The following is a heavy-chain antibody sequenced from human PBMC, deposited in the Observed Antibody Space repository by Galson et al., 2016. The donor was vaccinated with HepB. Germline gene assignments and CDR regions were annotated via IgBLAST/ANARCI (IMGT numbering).Heavy chain of an antibody. CDR2: IQPGDSRP. D-gene: IGHD6-13*01. V-gene: IGHV5-51*01. CDR1: GFSFTTYW. CDR3: ARRAAAVGTRYGLDV. J-gene: IGHJ6*01. Sequence: QSGAEVKKPGESLQISCQGSGFSFTTYWIAWVRQMPDKGLQWLGSIQPGDSRPQYSPSFQGQVTFSVDKSNNTAYLHWSSLKASETAMYYCARRAAAVGTRYGLDVWGQGTTVTVSS.